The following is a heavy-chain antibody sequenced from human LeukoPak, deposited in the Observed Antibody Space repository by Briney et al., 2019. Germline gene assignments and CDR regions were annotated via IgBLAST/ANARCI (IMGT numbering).Heavy chain of an antibody. CDR1: GGSISSSSYY. CDR2: IYYSGST. D-gene: IGHD6-19*01. V-gene: IGHV4-39*01. J-gene: IGHJ4*02. Sequence: SETLSLTCTVSGGSISSSSYYWGWIRQPPGKGLEWIGSIYYSGSTYYNPSLKSRVTISVDTSKNQFSLKLSSVTAADTAVYYCARRAPRIAVAGPDYRGQGTLVTVSS. CDR3: ARRAPRIAVAGPDY.